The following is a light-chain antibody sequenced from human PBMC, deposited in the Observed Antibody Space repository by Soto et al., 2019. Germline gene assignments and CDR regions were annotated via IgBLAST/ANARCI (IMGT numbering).Light chain of an antibody. V-gene: IGKV1-39*01. CDR2: GAS. J-gene: IGKJ2*01. CDR1: QSISSY. Sequence: DIQMTQSPSSLSASVGDRVTITCRASQSISSYLTWYQQKPGKAPKLLIYGASSFQSGVPSRLSGSGSGTDFTLHISSLQPEDFATYYCQQRYNTPYLFCQGTQRESK. CDR3: QQRYNTPYL.